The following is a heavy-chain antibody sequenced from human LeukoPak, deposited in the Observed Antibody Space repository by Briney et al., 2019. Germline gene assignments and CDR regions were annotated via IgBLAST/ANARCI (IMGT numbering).Heavy chain of an antibody. V-gene: IGHV4-59*01. CDR1: GGSISNYY. CDR3: ASSADYDILTGSLDY. Sequence: SETLSLTCTVSGGSISNYYWSWIRQPPGKGLEWIGYIYYSGITNYNPSLKSRVTIPVDTSKNQFSLKLSSVTAADTAVYFCASSADYDILTGSLDYWGQGTLVTVSS. CDR2: IYYSGIT. D-gene: IGHD3-9*01. J-gene: IGHJ4*02.